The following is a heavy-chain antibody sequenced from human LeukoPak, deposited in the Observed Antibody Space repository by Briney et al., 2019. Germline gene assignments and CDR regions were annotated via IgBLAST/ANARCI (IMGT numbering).Heavy chain of an antibody. V-gene: IGHV3-30-3*01. CDR2: ISYDGSNK. D-gene: IGHD4-17*01. Sequence: PGGSLRLSCAASGFTFSSYAMHWVRQAPGKGLEWVAVISYDGSNKYYADSVKGRFTISRDNSKNTLYLQMNSLRAEDTAVYHCARGRGDYDPYYYYYYGMDVWGQGTTVTVSS. CDR1: GFTFSSYA. J-gene: IGHJ6*02. CDR3: ARGRGDYDPYYYYYYGMDV.